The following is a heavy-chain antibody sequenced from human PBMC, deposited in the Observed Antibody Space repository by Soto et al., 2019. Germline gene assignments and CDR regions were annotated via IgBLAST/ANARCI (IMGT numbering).Heavy chain of an antibody. D-gene: IGHD3-3*01. CDR1: GYTFTSYY. CDR3: ARGILAYYDFWSGPWGFDP. CDR2: INPSGGST. J-gene: IGHJ5*02. V-gene: IGHV1-46*01. Sequence: ASVKVSCKASGYTFTSYYMHWVRQAPGQGLEWMGIINPSGGSTSYAQKFQGRVTMTRDTSTSTVYMELSSLRSEDTAVYYCARGILAYYDFWSGPWGFDPWGQGTLVTVSS.